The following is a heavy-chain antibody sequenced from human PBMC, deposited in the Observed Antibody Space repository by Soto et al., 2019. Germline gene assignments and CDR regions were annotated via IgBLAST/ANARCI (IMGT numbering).Heavy chain of an antibody. Sequence: QVQLVQSGAEVKKPGASVKVSCKASGYTFTSYDINWVRQATGQGLEWMGWMNPNSGNTGYAQKFQGRVTMTRNTSSSTAYMELSSLRSEDAAVYYCARERTGTTSMDVWGQGTTVTVSS. V-gene: IGHV1-8*01. CDR1: GYTFTSYD. CDR3: ARERTGTTSMDV. D-gene: IGHD1-1*01. J-gene: IGHJ6*02. CDR2: MNPNSGNT.